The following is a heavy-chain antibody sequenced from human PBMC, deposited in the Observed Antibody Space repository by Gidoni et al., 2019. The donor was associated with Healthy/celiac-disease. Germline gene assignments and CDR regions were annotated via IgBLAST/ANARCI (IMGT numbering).Heavy chain of an antibody. CDR3: TTVLITMVQGGRGANDY. CDR1: GFTFSNAC. J-gene: IGHJ4*02. Sequence: EVQLVESGGGLVKPGVSLRLSCAASGFTFSNACMSWVRQAPGKGLEWVGRIKSKTDGGTTDYAAPVKGRFTISRDDSKNTLYLQMNSLKTEDTAVYYCTTVLITMVQGGRGANDYWGQGTLVTVSS. CDR2: IKSKTDGGTT. D-gene: IGHD3-10*01. V-gene: IGHV3-15*01.